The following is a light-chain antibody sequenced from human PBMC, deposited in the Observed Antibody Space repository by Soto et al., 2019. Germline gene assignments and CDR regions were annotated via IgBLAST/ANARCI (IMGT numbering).Light chain of an antibody. CDR2: DAS. Sequence: EIVLTQSPATLSLSPGERXXXXXRASQSVSGYLAWYQQKPGQAPRLLIYDASKRATGIPARFSGSGFGTDFALTISSLEPEDFAVYYCQQRSKWRTFGQGTKVDI. CDR1: QSVSGY. CDR3: QQRSKWRT. V-gene: IGKV3-11*01. J-gene: IGKJ1*01.